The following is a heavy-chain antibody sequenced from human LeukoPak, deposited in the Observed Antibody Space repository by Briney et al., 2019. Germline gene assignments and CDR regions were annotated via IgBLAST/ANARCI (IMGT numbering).Heavy chain of an antibody. CDR3: ARGFYYDSSGYQFDY. CDR2: INHSGST. V-gene: IGHV4-34*01. Sequence: SETLSLTCAVYGGSFSGYYWIWIRQPPGKGLEWIGEINHSGSTNYNPSLKSRVTISVDTSKNQFSLKLSSVTAADTAVYYCARGFYYDSSGYQFDYWGQGTLVTVSS. CDR1: GGSFSGYY. J-gene: IGHJ4*02. D-gene: IGHD3-22*01.